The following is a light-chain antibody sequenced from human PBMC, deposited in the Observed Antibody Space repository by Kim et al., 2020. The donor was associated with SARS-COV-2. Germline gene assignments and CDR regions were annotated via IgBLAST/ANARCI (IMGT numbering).Light chain of an antibody. CDR3: QSYDSSLSAFYV. J-gene: IGLJ1*01. CDR2: GNS. Sequence: VTISCTGSSSNIGAGYDVHWYQQRPGTAPKLLIYGNSNRPSGVPDRFSGSKSGTSASLAITGLQAEDEADYYCQSYDSSLSAFYVFGTGTKVTVL. V-gene: IGLV1-40*01. CDR1: SSNIGAGYD.